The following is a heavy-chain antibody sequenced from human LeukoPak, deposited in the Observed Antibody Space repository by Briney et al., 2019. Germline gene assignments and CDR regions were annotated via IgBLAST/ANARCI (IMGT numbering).Heavy chain of an antibody. V-gene: IGHV3-53*01. CDR3: ARAPFYYDSSGYPYFDG. CDR2: MYTGGST. Sequence: GGSLRLACAASGFTISTNYMSWVRQAPGKGLEWVSVMYTGGSTYYADSVKGRFTISRDNSKNTLYLQMNSLRAEDTALYYCARAPFYYDSSGYPYFDGWGQGTLVTVSS. J-gene: IGHJ4*02. D-gene: IGHD3-22*01. CDR1: GFTISTNY.